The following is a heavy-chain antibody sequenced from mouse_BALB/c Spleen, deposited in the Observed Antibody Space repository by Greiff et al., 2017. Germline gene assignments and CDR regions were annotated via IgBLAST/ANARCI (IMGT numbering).Heavy chain of an antibody. CDR1: GYSITSDYA. V-gene: IGHV3-2*02. CDR2: ISYSGST. CDR3: ARGQLGRAWFAY. J-gene: IGHJ3*01. Sequence: EVQLVESGPGLVKPSQSLSLTCTVTGYSITSDYAWNWIRQFPGNKLEWMGYISYSGSTSYNPSLKSRISITRDTSKNQFFLQLNSVTTEDTATYYCARGQLGRAWFAYWGQGTLVTVSA. D-gene: IGHD4-1*02.